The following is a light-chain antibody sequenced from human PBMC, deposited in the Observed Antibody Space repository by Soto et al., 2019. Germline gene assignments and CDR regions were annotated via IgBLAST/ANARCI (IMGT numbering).Light chain of an antibody. J-gene: IGLJ3*02. Sequence: QSALTQPASVSGSPGQSITISCTGTSSDVGSYNLVSWYQQHPGKAPRLTIYEGNKRPSGVSNRFSGSKSGNTASLTISGLQAEDEADYYCCSYAGSSTLMFGGGTKVTVL. CDR1: SSDVGSYNL. CDR3: CSYAGSSTLM. V-gene: IGLV2-23*01. CDR2: EGN.